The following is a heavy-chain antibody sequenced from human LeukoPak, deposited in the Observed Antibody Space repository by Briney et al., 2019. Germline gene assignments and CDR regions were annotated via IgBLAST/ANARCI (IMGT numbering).Heavy chain of an antibody. V-gene: IGHV3-30-3*01. J-gene: IGHJ3*02. CDR1: GFTFSSYA. D-gene: IGHD6-13*01. Sequence: GRSLRLSCAASGFTFSSYAMHWVRQAPGKGLEWVAVTSYDGSNKYYADSVKGRFTISRDNSKNTLYLQMNSLRAEDTAVYYCARVWRRIASDAFDIWGQGTMVTVSS. CDR3: ARVWRRIASDAFDI. CDR2: TSYDGSNK.